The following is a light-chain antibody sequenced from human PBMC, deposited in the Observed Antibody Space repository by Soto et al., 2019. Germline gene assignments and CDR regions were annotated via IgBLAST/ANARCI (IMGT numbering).Light chain of an antibody. CDR1: QSINSW. CDR3: QQYNSFST. Sequence: DIQMTQTPSSLSASVEDRVTITCRASQSINSWLAWYQQKPGKAPKLLIYKASSLESGVPSRFSGSGSETEFTLTISSLQPDDFATYYCQQYNSFSTFGQGSKVDNK. CDR2: KAS. V-gene: IGKV1-5*03. J-gene: IGKJ1*01.